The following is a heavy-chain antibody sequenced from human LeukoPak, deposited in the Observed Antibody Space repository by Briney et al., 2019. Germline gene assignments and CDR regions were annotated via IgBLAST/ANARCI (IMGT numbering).Heavy chain of an antibody. D-gene: IGHD3-22*01. V-gene: IGHV1-18*01. CDR1: GYTFTSYG. CDR3: ARAMIDYYYYYYMDV. Sequence: ASVKVSCKASGYTFTSYGISWVRQAPGQGLEWMGWISAYNGNTNYAQKLQGRVTMTTDTSTSTAYMELRSLGSDDTAVYYCARAMIDYYYYYYMDVWGKGTTVTVSS. CDR2: ISAYNGNT. J-gene: IGHJ6*03.